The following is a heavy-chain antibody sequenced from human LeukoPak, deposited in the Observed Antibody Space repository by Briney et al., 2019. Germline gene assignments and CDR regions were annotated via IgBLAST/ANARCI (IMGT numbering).Heavy chain of an antibody. V-gene: IGHV4-59*08. CDR2: IYYSGST. CDR1: GGSISSYY. D-gene: IGHD3-22*01. Sequence: SETLSLTRTVSGGSISSYYWSWIRQPPGKGLEWIGYIYYSGSTNYNPSLKSRVTISVDTSKNQFSLKLSSVTAADTAVYYCARPDGSSGYAFDIWGQGTMVTVSS. J-gene: IGHJ3*02. CDR3: ARPDGSSGYAFDI.